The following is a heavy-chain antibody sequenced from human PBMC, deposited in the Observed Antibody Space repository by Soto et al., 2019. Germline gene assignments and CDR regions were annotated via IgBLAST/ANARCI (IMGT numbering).Heavy chain of an antibody. J-gene: IGHJ4*02. CDR1: GGTFSSYA. V-gene: IGHV1-69*06. CDR3: ARGRRGSGSYTPPLDY. CDR2: IIPIFGTA. D-gene: IGHD3-10*01. Sequence: QVQLVQSGAEVKKPGSSVKVSCKASGGTFSSYAISWVRQAPGQGLEWMGGIIPIFGTANYAQKFQGSVTITADKSTSTAYMELSSLRSEDTAVYYCARGRRGSGSYTPPLDYWGQGTLVTVSS.